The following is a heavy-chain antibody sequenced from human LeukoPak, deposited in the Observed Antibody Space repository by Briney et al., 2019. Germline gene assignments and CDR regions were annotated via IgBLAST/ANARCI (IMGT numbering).Heavy chain of an antibody. D-gene: IGHD5-12*01. Sequence: GESPKISCKAPGYIFTNYWIGWVRQMPGKGLEWMGIIYPRDSDTRYSPSFQGQVTVSADKSISTAYLQWNTLEASDTAMYYCARRQYSGYDFDFWGQGTLVTVSS. CDR2: IYPRDSDT. V-gene: IGHV5-51*01. CDR1: GYIFTNYW. J-gene: IGHJ4*02. CDR3: ARRQYSGYDFDF.